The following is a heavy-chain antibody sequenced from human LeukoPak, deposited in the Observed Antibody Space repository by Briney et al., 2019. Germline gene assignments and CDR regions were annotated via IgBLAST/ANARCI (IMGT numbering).Heavy chain of an antibody. CDR2: IYPGDSET. CDR3: ARRNYDFWSGYSSYYMDV. J-gene: IGHJ6*03. CDR1: GYSFTSYW. V-gene: IGHV5-51*01. D-gene: IGHD3-3*01. Sequence: GESLKISCKGSGYSFTSYWIGWVRQMPGEGLEWMGIIYPGDSETRYSPSFQGQITISADKSNSTAYLQWSSLKASDTATYYCARRNYDFWSGYSSYYMDVWGKGTTVTVSS.